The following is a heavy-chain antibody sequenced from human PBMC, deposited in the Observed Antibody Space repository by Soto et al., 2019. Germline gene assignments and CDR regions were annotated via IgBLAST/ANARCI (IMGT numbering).Heavy chain of an antibody. J-gene: IGHJ5*02. CDR3: ARDFAGRGPFDP. D-gene: IGHD1-26*01. V-gene: IGHV4-59*01. CDR2: VYYTGTT. Sequence: QVLLQESGPGLVKPSETLSLTCSVSNFSIKSSYWNWIRQSPGKGLEWIGFVYYTGTTKYNPSLKGRVTISVDTSNNDFSLKLTSVTTADTAFYFCARDFAGRGPFDPWGQGTLVTVSS. CDR1: NFSIKSSY.